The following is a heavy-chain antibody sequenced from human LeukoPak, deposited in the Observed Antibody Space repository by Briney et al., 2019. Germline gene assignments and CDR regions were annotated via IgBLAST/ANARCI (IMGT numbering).Heavy chain of an antibody. CDR3: ARLPVIVGAWSPIDY. CDR1: GYTFTGYY. CDR2: INPESGGT. J-gene: IGHJ4*02. D-gene: IGHD1-26*01. V-gene: IGHV1-2*06. Sequence: GASVKVSCKASGYTFTGYYMHWVRQAPGHGLEWMGRINPESGGTNYAQQFQGRVTMTRDTSISTAYMELTSLRSDDTAVYYCARLPVIVGAWSPIDYWGQGTRVTVSS.